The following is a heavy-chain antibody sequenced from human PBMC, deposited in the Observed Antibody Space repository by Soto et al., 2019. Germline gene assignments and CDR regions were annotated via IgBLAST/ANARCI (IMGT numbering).Heavy chain of an antibody. CDR1: GGSISTTSYY. Sequence: QLQLQESGPGLVKPSETLSLTCSVSGGSISTTSYYWGWIRQPPGQPLEWIGSIFYSGNTHYNTTLMSRVTISIDTSENQFSLNLRSATAADTSVDYCARQSVGSNWLDPWGQGTLVTVSS. CDR3: ARQSVGSNWLDP. CDR2: IFYSGNT. J-gene: IGHJ5*02. V-gene: IGHV4-39*01. D-gene: IGHD1-26*01.